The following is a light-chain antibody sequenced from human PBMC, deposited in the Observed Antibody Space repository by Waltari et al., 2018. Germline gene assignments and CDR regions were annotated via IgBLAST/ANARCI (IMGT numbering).Light chain of an antibody. J-gene: IGLJ3*02. CDR3: YSTDSSVNHRV. V-gene: IGLV3-10*01. Sequence: SYELTQPPSVSVFPGQTARITCSGDALPNKYAYWFQQKSVPAPVVVIYEDSERPSGIPERFSASTSGTVATLTISGAQVEDEADYYCYSTDSSVNHRVFGGGTKLPVL. CDR1: ALPNKY. CDR2: EDS.